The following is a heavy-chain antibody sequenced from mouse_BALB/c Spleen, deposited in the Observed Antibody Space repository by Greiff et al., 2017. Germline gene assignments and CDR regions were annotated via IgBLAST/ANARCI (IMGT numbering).Heavy chain of an antibody. V-gene: IGHV5-12-1*01. CDR3: ARRELRQYFDV. CDR1: GFAFSSYD. CDR2: ISSGGGST. D-gene: IGHD2-12*01. J-gene: IGHJ1*01. Sequence: EVKLVESGGGLVKPGGSLKLSCAASGFAFSSYDMSWVRQTPEKRLEWVAYISSGGGSTYYPDTVKGRFTISRDNAKNTLYLQMSSLKSEDTAMYYCARRELRQYFDVWGAGTTVTVSS.